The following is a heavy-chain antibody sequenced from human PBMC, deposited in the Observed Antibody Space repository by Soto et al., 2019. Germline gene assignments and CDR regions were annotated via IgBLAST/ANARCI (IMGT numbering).Heavy chain of an antibody. CDR3: ARGARRAAIRGWFDP. CDR2: ISAYNGNT. D-gene: IGHD2-2*02. J-gene: IGHJ5*02. V-gene: IGHV1-18*04. Sequence: ASVKVSCKASGYTFTSYGISWVRQAPGQGLEWMGWISAYNGNTNYAQKLQGRVTMTTDTSTSTAYMELRSLRSDDTAVYYCARGARRAAIRGWFDPWGQGTLVTVSS. CDR1: GYTFTSYG.